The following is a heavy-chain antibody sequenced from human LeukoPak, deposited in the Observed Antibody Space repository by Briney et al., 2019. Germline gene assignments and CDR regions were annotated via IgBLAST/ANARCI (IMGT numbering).Heavy chain of an antibody. J-gene: IGHJ3*02. CDR3: ARIRDGYNDAYDI. CDR2: INPSDGST. CDR1: GYTFTGYY. V-gene: IGHV1-46*01. Sequence: GASVKVSCKASGYTFTGYYIHLVRQAPGQGFEWMAIINPSDGSTTNSQKFQGRVTMTRDTSTSTVYMELSGLRSEDTALYYCARIRDGYNDAYDIWGQGTMVTVSS. D-gene: IGHD5-24*01.